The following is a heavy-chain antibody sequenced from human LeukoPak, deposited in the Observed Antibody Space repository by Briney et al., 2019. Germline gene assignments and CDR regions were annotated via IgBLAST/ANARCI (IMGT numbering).Heavy chain of an antibody. V-gene: IGHV3-7*03. Sequence: GGSLRLSCVASGFPFSSYWMTWVRQAPGKGLEWVANIKQDGSKKSYVDSVKGRFTISRDNAKNSLYLQMSSLRAEDTAVYYCARVYRYDYYFDYWGQGTLVTVSS. J-gene: IGHJ4*02. CDR3: ARVYRYDYYFDY. CDR1: GFPFSSYW. D-gene: IGHD5-12*01. CDR2: IKQDGSKK.